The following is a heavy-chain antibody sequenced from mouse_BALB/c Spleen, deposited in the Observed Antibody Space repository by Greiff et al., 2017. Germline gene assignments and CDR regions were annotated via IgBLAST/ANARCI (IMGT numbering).Heavy chain of an antibody. V-gene: IGHV14-1*02. Sequence: EVQLQQSGAELVRPGALVKLSCKASGFNFKDYYMHWVKQRPEQGLEWIGWIDPENGNTIYDPKFQGKASITADTSSNTAYLQLSSLTSEDTAVYYCAFTTASWFAYWGQGTLVTVSA. CDR2: IDPENGNT. CDR3: AFTTASWFAY. D-gene: IGHD1-2*01. CDR1: GFNFKDYY. J-gene: IGHJ3*01.